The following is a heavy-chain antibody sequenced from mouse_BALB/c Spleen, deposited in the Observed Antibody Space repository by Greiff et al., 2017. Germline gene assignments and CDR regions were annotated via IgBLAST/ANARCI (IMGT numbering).Heavy chain of an antibody. Sequence: LVESGGGLVKPGGSLKLSCAASGFAFSSYDMSWVRQTPEKRLEWVAYISSGGGSTYYPDTVKGRFTISRDNAKNTLYPQMRSLKSEDTAMYYCARHVITTAVWFAYRGQGTLVTVSA. J-gene: IGHJ3*01. CDR1: GFAFSSYD. CDR3: ARHVITTAVWFAY. V-gene: IGHV5-12-1*01. D-gene: IGHD1-2*01. CDR2: ISSGGGST.